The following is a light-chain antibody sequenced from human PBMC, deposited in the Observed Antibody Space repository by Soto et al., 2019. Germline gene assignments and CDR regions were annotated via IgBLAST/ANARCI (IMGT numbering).Light chain of an antibody. CDR1: QSVSSSY. V-gene: IGKV3-20*01. CDR2: GAS. Sequence: EIVLTQSPGTLSLSPGERATLSCRASQSVSSSYLAWYQQNRGQAPRLLIYGASSRAPGIPDRFGGSGCGTDFTLSSSRLEPEDFAVYYCQQYGSSRWTFGQGTKVEIK. CDR3: QQYGSSRWT. J-gene: IGKJ1*01.